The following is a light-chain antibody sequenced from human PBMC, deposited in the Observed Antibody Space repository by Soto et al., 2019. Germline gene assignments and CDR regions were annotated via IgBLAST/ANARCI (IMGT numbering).Light chain of an antibody. CDR2: GAS. CDR3: QQWGT. Sequence: EIVLTQSPGTLSLSPGERATLSCRASQSVSSSYLAWYQQKPGQAPRLLIYGASSRATGIPDRFSGSGSGTDFTLTSSRLEPEDFAVYYCQQWGTFGQGTKVEI. V-gene: IGKV3-20*01. J-gene: IGKJ1*01. CDR1: QSVSSSY.